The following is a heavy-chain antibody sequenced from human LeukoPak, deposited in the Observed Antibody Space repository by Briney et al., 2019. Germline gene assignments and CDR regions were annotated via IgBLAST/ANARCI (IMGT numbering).Heavy chain of an antibody. CDR1: GGSFSGYY. J-gene: IGHJ5*02. D-gene: IGHD6-13*01. CDR2: INHSGST. Sequence: PSETLSLTCAVYGGSFSGYYWSWIRQSPGKGLEWIGEINHSGSTNYNPSLKSRVTISVDTSKNQFSLKLSSVTAADTAVYYCARRYSSTWYSADPWGQGTLVTVSS. CDR3: ARRYSSTWYSADP. V-gene: IGHV4-34*01.